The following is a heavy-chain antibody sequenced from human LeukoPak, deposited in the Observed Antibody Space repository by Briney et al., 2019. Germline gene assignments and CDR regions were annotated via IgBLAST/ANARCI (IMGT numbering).Heavy chain of an antibody. Sequence: GASVKVSCKASGYSFTGDYMHWVRQAPGQGLEWMGWINPNSGGTNYAQKFQGRVTMTRDTSISTAYMELSRLRSDDTAVYYCARGIVVVPAAMRWWFDPWGQGTLVTVSS. J-gene: IGHJ5*02. CDR2: INPNSGGT. V-gene: IGHV1-2*02. D-gene: IGHD2-2*01. CDR3: ARGIVVVPAAMRWWFDP. CDR1: GYSFTGDY.